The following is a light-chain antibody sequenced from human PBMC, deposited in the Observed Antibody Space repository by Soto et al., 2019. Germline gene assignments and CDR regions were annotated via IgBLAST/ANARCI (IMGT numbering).Light chain of an antibody. CDR3: QQYSNWPPIT. Sequence: EIVMTQFPATLSLSPGERATLSCRASEVVTTNLAWYQQKPGQAPRLLIYGASTRAAGIPDRFSGSGSGTQFTLTISRLQSEDFVVYYCQQYSNWPPITFGQGTRLEIK. CDR2: GAS. J-gene: IGKJ5*01. CDR1: EVVTTN. V-gene: IGKV3-15*01.